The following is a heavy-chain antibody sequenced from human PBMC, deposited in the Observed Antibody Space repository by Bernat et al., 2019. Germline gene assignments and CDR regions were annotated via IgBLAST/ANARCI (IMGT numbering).Heavy chain of an antibody. Sequence: QVQLQESGPGLVKPSETLSLTCTVSGGSISSYYWSWIRQPPGKGLGRIGFIYYSGSTNYNPSLKSRVTISVDTYKNQFSLKLSSVTAADTAAYYCARDNWNYGDAFDIWGQGTMVTVSS. CDR1: GGSISSYY. V-gene: IGHV4-59*01. J-gene: IGHJ3*02. CDR3: ARDNWNYGDAFDI. D-gene: IGHD1-7*01. CDR2: IYYSGST.